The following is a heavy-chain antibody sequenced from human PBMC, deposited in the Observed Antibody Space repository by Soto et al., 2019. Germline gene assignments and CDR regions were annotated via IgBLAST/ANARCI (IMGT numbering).Heavy chain of an antibody. J-gene: IGHJ4*02. D-gene: IGHD6-13*01. CDR2: ISSSGSTI. CDR1: EFTFSDYY. Sequence: PGGSLRLSCAASEFTFSDYYMSWIRQAPGKGLEWLSYISSSGSTIHYADSVKGRFTVSRDNTKNALYLQMNSLRAEDTAVYYCARVVITAAACVDYWGQGPLVTVSS. V-gene: IGHV3-11*01. CDR3: ARVVITAAACVDY.